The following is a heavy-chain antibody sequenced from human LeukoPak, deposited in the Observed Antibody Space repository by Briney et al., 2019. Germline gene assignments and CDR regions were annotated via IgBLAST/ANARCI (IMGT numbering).Heavy chain of an antibody. D-gene: IGHD2-15*01. CDR2: ISWDGGST. J-gene: IGHJ4*02. CDR1: GFTFYDYT. CDR3: VRALGYCSGGSCYFVY. V-gene: IGHV3-43*01. Sequence: GGSLRLSCAASGFTFYDYTMHWGRQGPGKGLEWVSLISWDGGSTYYADSVKGRFTISRDNSKNSLYLQMNSLRTEDTALYYCVRALGYCSGGSCYFVYWGQGTLVTVSS.